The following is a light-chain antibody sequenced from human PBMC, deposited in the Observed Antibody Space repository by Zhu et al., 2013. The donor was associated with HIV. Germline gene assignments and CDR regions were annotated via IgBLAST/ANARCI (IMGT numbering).Light chain of an antibody. CDR2: DSD. CDR3: GTWDTSLSAWV. V-gene: IGLV1-51*01. CDR1: GSNIGTNY. Sequence: QSVLTQPPSVSAAPGQEVVISCSGSGSNIGTNYVSWYRQLPGGVPQLLIFDSDKRPSGIPGRFSGSKSGTSATLAIAGLQTGDEADFYCGTWDTSLSAWVFGGGTTLTVL. J-gene: IGLJ3*02.